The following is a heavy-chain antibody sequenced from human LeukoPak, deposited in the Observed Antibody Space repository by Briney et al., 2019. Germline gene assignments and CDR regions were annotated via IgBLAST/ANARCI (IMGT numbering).Heavy chain of an antibody. V-gene: IGHV1-2*02. CDR2: INPNSGGT. CDR3: ARVSAYYDYVWGSSPIELYYFDY. J-gene: IGHJ4*02. Sequence: ASVKVSCKASGYTFTGYYMHWVRQAPGQGLEWMGWINPNSGGTNYAQKFKGRVTMTRDTSISTAYMELSRLRSDDTAVYYCARVSAYYDYVWGSSPIELYYFDYWGQGTLVTVSS. CDR1: GYTFTGYY. D-gene: IGHD3-16*01.